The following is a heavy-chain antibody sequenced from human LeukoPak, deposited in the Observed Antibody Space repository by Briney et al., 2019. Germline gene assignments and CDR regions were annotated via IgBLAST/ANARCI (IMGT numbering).Heavy chain of an antibody. V-gene: IGHV3-21*01. CDR1: GFTFSSYS. CDR2: ISSSSSYI. J-gene: IGHJ4*02. D-gene: IGHD3-10*01. Sequence: GGSLRLSCAASGFTFSSYSMNWVRQAPGKGLEWVSSISSSSSYIYYADSVKGRFTISRDNAKKSLFLQMNSLRAEDTAVYYCARVPLVQGVNVDPCDYWGQGTLVTVSS. CDR3: ARVPLVQGVNVDPCDY.